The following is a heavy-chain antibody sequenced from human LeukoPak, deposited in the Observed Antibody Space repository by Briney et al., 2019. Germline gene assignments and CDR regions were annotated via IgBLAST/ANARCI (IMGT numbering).Heavy chain of an antibody. J-gene: IGHJ4*02. CDR1: GYTFTSYD. D-gene: IGHD6-19*01. V-gene: IGHV1-8*01. CDR2: MNPNSGNT. Sequence: ASVKVSCKASGYTFTSYDINWVRQATGQGLEWVGWMNPNSGNTGYAQKFQGRVTMTRNTSISTAYMELSSLRSEDTAVHYCARDYSSGWSLFDYWGQGTLVTVSS. CDR3: ARDYSSGWSLFDY.